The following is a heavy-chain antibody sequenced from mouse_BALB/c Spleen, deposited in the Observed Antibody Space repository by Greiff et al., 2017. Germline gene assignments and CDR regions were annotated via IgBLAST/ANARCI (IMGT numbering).Heavy chain of an antibody. CDR2: IWAGGST. CDR3: ARDPRGNYGAWLAY. J-gene: IGHJ3*01. V-gene: IGHV2-9*02. D-gene: IGHD2-1*01. Sequence: QVQLKESGPGLVAPSQSLSITCTVSGFSLTSYGVHWVRQPPGKGLEWLGVIWAGGSTNYNSALMSRLSISKDNSKSQVFLKMNSLQTDDTAMYYCARDPRGNYGAWLAYWGQGTLVTVSA. CDR1: GFSLTSYG.